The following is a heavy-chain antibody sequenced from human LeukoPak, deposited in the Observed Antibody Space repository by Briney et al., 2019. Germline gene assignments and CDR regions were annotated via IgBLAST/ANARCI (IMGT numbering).Heavy chain of an antibody. CDR3: SYSNPREDAFDI. CDR2: IYYSGST. V-gene: IGHV4-59*01. CDR1: GGSISSYY. D-gene: IGHD4-11*01. Sequence: SETLSLTCTVSGGSISSYYWSWIRQPPGKGLEWIGYIYYSGSTNYNPSLKSRVTISVDTSKNQFSLKLSSVTAADTAVYYCSYSNPREDAFDIWGQGTMVTVSS. J-gene: IGHJ3*02.